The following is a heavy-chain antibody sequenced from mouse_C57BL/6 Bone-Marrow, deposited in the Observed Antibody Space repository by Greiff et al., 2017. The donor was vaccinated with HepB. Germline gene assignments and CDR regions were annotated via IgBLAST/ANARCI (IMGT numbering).Heavy chain of an antibody. CDR3: ARPDGFLYYFDY. Sequence: VQLQQSGAELARPGASVKLSCKASGYTFTSYGISWVKQRTGQGLEWIGEIYPRSGNTYYNEKFKGKATLTADKSSSTAYMELRSLTSEDSAVYLCARPDGFLYYFDYWGQGTTLTVSS. J-gene: IGHJ2*01. D-gene: IGHD2-3*01. CDR1: GYTFTSYG. V-gene: IGHV1-81*01. CDR2: IYPRSGNT.